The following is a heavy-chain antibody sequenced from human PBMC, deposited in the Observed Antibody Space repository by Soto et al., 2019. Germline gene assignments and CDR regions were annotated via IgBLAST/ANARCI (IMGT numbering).Heavy chain of an antibody. D-gene: IGHD2-21*02. CDR1: GGSISSYY. V-gene: IGHV4-59*01. CDR2: MYKTGST. Sequence: SETLSLTCTVSGGSISSYYWSWIRQPPGKGLEWIGYMYKTGSTVYNPSFKSRVTISVDTSKNQFSLKLNSVTAADTAVYCCARDLWGYCGTDCYPLDVWGQGTTVTVSS. J-gene: IGHJ6*02. CDR3: ARDLWGYCGTDCYPLDV.